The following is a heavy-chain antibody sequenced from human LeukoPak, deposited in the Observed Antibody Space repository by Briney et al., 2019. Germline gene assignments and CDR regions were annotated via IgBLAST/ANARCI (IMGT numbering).Heavy chain of an antibody. CDR2: VIPIFGTA. J-gene: IGHJ5*02. Sequence: SVKVSCKASGGTFSSYAISWVRQAPGQGLEWMGGVIPIFGTANYAQKFQGRVTITADESTSTAYMELSSLRSKQRAVYYCANTDRATIPGWFDPWGQGTLVTVSS. V-gene: IGHV1-69*01. CDR3: ANTDRATIPGWFDP. CDR1: GGTFSSYA. D-gene: IGHD5-24*01.